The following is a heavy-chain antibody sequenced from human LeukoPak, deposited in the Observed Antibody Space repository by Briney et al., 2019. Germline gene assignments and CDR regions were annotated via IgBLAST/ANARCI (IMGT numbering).Heavy chain of an antibody. V-gene: IGHV4-59*01. D-gene: IGHD3-10*01. Sequence: SETLSLTCTVSGGSISSYYWSWIRQPPGKGLEWIGYIYYSGSTNYNPSLKSRVTISVDTSKNQFSLKLSSVTAADTAVYYCAREVWFGELENAFDIWGQGTMVTVSS. CDR3: AREVWFGELENAFDI. CDR1: GGSISSYY. CDR2: IYYSGST. J-gene: IGHJ3*02.